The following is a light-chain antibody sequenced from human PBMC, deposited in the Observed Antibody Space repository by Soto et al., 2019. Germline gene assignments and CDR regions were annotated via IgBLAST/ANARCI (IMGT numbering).Light chain of an antibody. CDR2: DTN. V-gene: IGLV7-46*01. J-gene: IGLJ3*02. Sequence: QAVVTQEPSLTVSPGGTVSLTCGSNTGAVTIGHYPYWFQQKPGQAPRTLVYDTNNRHSWTPARFSGSLLGGKAALTLSGAQPEEEADYYCLISSGGARVFGGGTKVTVL. CDR1: TGAVTIGHY. CDR3: LISSGGARV.